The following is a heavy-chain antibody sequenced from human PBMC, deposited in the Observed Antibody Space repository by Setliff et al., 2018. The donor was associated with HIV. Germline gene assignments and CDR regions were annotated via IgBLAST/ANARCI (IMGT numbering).Heavy chain of an antibody. Sequence: SETLSLTCTVSGGSISNYYWSWIRQPPGKGLEWIGYIYTSGSTDYIPSLKSRVTISVDTSKNQFSLKLSSVTAADTAVYYCARGGVLRYFDWAYWGQGTLVTVSS. V-gene: IGHV4-4*08. CDR1: GGSISNYY. CDR2: IYTSGST. D-gene: IGHD3-9*01. CDR3: ARGGVLRYFDWAY. J-gene: IGHJ4*02.